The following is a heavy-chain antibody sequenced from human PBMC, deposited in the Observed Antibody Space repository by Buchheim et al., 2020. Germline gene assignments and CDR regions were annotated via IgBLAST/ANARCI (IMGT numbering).Heavy chain of an antibody. D-gene: IGHD4-17*01. CDR3: ARGEFATTPNYYYYYGMDV. J-gene: IGHJ6*02. CDR2: INHSGST. Sequence: QVQLQQWGAGLLKPSETLSLTCAVYGGSFSGYYWSWIRQPPGKGLEWIGEINHSGSTNYNPSLKSRVTISVDTYKNQFSLKLSSVTAADTAVYYCARGEFATTPNYYYYYGMDVWGQGTT. V-gene: IGHV4-34*01. CDR1: GGSFSGYY.